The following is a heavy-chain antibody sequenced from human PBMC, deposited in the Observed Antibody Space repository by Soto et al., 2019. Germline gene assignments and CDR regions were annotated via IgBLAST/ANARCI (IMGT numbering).Heavy chain of an antibody. J-gene: IGHJ5*02. Sequence: GGSLRLSCAASGFTFSSYSMNWVRQAPGKGLEWVANTKPDGSEKNYVGSVKGRFTISRDNAKNSLFLQMDSLRAEDTAVYYCARDSNWFDPWGQGTLVTVSS. CDR2: TKPDGSEK. V-gene: IGHV3-7*03. CDR3: ARDSNWFDP. CDR1: GFTFSSYS.